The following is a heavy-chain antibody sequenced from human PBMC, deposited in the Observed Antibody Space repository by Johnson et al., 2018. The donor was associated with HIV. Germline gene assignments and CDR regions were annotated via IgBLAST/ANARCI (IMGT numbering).Heavy chain of an antibody. J-gene: IGHJ3*02. D-gene: IGHD2-2*02. Sequence: VQLVESGGDLVQPGGSLRLSCAASGFTFSSYAMHWVRQAPGKGLEWVSYISSSGSTIYYADSVKGRFTISRDNSKNTLYLQMNSLRAEDTAVDYCAKGSTSCYNAFDIWGQGTMVTVSS. CDR2: ISSSGSTI. CDR3: AKGSTSCYNAFDI. V-gene: IGHV3-23*04. CDR1: GFTFSSYA.